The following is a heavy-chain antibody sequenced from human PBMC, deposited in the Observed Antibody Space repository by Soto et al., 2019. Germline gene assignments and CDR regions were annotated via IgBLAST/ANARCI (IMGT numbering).Heavy chain of an antibody. CDR1: GFTFSSYG. CDR2: ISYDGSNK. Sequence: GGSLRLSCAASGFTFSSYGMHWVRQAPGKGLEWVAVISYDGSNKYYVDSVKGRLTISRDNSKNTLYLKMSSLRAEDTAVYYCAKDRHSGSYYAYYYSGMDVWGQGTTVTVSS. V-gene: IGHV3-30*18. D-gene: IGHD1-26*01. J-gene: IGHJ6*02. CDR3: AKDRHSGSYYAYYYSGMDV.